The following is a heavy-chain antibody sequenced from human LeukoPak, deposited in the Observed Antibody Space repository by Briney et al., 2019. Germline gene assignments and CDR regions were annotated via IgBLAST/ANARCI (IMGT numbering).Heavy chain of an antibody. CDR3: SRGVTDTN. J-gene: IGHJ4*02. D-gene: IGHD4-23*01. V-gene: IGHV4-34*01. CDR2: INHSGST. Sequence: TPSETLSLTCAVYGGSFSGYYWSWIRQPPGKGLEWLGEINHSGSTHYNPSLKSRLTISIDTSKNQFSLKLTSVTAADTAVYYGSRGVTDTNWGQGTLVTVSS. CDR1: GGSFSGYY.